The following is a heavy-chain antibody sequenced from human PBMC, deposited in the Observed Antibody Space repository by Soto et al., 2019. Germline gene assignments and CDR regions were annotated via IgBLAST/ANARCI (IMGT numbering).Heavy chain of an antibody. J-gene: IGHJ3*02. CDR1: GFTFSSYA. Sequence: EVQLLESGGGLVQPGGSLRLSCAASGFTFSSYAMSWVRQAPGKGLEWVSAISGSGGSTYYADSVKGRFTISRDNSKNTIYLQMNSLRAEDTAVYYCAKGLRVVHFGGIDAFDIWGQGTMVTVSS. D-gene: IGHD3-16*01. CDR3: AKGLRVVHFGGIDAFDI. V-gene: IGHV3-23*01. CDR2: ISGSGGST.